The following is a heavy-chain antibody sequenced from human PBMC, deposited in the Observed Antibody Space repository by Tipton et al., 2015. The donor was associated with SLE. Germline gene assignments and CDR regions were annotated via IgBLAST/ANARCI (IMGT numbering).Heavy chain of an antibody. Sequence: GSLRLSCAASGFTFSIYWLHWFRQSPGKGLVWVSRIYIDGSRRGYADSVQGRFTISRDNAKNTLFLLLKSLRAEDTAVYYCARGDYVGDYLDYWGQETLVTVSS. V-gene: IGHV3-74*01. CDR2: IYIDGSRR. CDR1: GFTFSIYW. D-gene: IGHD3-10*02. CDR3: ARGDYVGDYLDY. J-gene: IGHJ4*01.